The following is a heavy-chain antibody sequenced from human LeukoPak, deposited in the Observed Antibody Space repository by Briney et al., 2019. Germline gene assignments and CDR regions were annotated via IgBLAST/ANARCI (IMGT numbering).Heavy chain of an antibody. Sequence: AGGSLRLSCAASRFTFSSCGMHWVRQAPGKGLEWVAFIRYHGSDKYYADSVKGRFTISRDNAKNSLYLQMNSLRAEDTAVYYCAREFGYSTSYYFDYWGQGTLVTVSS. D-gene: IGHD6-13*01. J-gene: IGHJ4*02. CDR3: AREFGYSTSYYFDY. V-gene: IGHV3-30*02. CDR1: RFTFSSCG. CDR2: IRYHGSDK.